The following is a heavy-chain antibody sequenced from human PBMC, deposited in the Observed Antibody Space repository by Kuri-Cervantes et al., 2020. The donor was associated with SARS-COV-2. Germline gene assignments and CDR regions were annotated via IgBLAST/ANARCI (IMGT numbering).Heavy chain of an antibody. Sequence: ASAQVLCKAAGGTFSSYAFSWVRQAPGQGLEWMGWISAYNGNTNYAQKLQGRVTMTTDTSTSTAYMVLRSLRSDDTAVYYWARDLNGSGRYYPFYYYGMDVWGQGTTVTVSS. CDR3: ARDLNGSGRYYPFYYYGMDV. CDR2: ISAYNGNT. D-gene: IGHD3-10*01. J-gene: IGHJ6*02. V-gene: IGHV1-18*01. CDR1: GGTFSSYA.